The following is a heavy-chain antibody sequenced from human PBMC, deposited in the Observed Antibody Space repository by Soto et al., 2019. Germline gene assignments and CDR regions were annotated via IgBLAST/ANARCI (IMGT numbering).Heavy chain of an antibody. J-gene: IGHJ6*02. D-gene: IGHD6-6*01. CDR1: GFTFSSYA. CDR3: ARSSSSLYYYYGMDV. CDR2: ISYDGSNK. V-gene: IGHV3-30-3*01. Sequence: AGGSLRLSCAASGFTFSSYAMHWVRQAPGKGLEWVAVISYDGSNKYYADSVKGQFTISRDNSKNTLYLQMNSLRAEDTAVYYCARSSSSLYYYYGMDVWGQGTTVTVSS.